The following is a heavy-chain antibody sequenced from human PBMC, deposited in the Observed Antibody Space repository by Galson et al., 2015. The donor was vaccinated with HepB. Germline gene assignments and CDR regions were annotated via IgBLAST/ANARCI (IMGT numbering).Heavy chain of an antibody. CDR1: GFTFNYAW. Sequence: SLRLSCAASGFTFNYAWMNWVRQAPGKGLEWVGRIKSEDEDGTTIYAAPVRDRFTISRDDSKDTLYLQMNSLKTEDTAVYYCTRAPGSYVVSGSYSRFWGQGTLVTVSS. CDR3: TRAPGSYVVSGSYSRF. V-gene: IGHV3-15*01. D-gene: IGHD1-26*01. CDR2: IKSEDEDGTT. J-gene: IGHJ4*02.